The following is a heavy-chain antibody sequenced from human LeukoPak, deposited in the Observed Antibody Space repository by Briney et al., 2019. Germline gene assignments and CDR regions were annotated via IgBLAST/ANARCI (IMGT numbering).Heavy chain of an antibody. CDR3: ARGRRYCSGGSCYSAYFDY. CDR2: IYSGGRT. D-gene: IGHD2-15*01. Sequence: GGSLRLSCAASGFNVSSTYMNWVRQAPGKGLEWVSVIYSGGRTYYADSVKGRFTISRDNSKNTLYLQMNSLRAEDTAVYYCARGRRYCSGGSCYSAYFDYWGQGTLVTVSS. CDR1: GFNVSSTY. V-gene: IGHV3-53*01. J-gene: IGHJ4*02.